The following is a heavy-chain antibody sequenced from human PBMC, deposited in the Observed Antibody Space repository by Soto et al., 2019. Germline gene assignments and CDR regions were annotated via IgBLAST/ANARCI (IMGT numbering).Heavy chain of an antibody. CDR3: VKVGGSEWLRLPDSSGWTYYYYYGMDV. CDR1: GFTFSSYA. Sequence: PGGSLRLSCSASGFTFSSYAMHWVRQAPGKGLEYVSAISSNGGSTYYADSVKGRFTISRDNSKNTLYLQMSSLRAEDTAVYYCVKVGGSEWLRLPDSSGWTYYYYYGMDVWGQGTTVTVSS. J-gene: IGHJ6*02. D-gene: IGHD5-12*01. CDR2: ISSNGGST. V-gene: IGHV3-64D*06.